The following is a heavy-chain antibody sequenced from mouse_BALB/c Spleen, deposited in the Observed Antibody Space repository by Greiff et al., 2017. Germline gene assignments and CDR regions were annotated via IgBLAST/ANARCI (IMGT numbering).Heavy chain of an antibody. Sequence: VKVVESGPGLVAPSQSLSITCTVSGFSLTSYGVHWVRQPPGKGLEWLGVIWAGGSTNYNSALMSRLSISKDNSKSQVFLKMNSLQTDDTAMYYCARGDDYGLYAMDYWGQGTSVTVSS. D-gene: IGHD2-4*01. V-gene: IGHV2-9*02. J-gene: IGHJ4*01. CDR1: GFSLTSYG. CDR3: ARGDDYGLYAMDY. CDR2: IWAGGST.